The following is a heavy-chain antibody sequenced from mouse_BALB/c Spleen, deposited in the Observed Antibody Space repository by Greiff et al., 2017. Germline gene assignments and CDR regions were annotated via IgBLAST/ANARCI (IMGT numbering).Heavy chain of an antibody. J-gene: IGHJ1*01. V-gene: IGHV5-9-4*01. Sequence: EVKLMESGGGLVKPGGSLKLSCAASGFTFSSYAMSWVRQSPEKRLEWVAEISSGGSYTYYPDTVTGRFTISRDNAKNTLYLEMSSLRSEDTAMYYCARDGHYYGSSHWYFDVWGAGTTVTVSS. CDR3: ARDGHYYGSSHWYFDV. CDR1: GFTFSSYA. CDR2: ISSGGSYT. D-gene: IGHD1-1*01.